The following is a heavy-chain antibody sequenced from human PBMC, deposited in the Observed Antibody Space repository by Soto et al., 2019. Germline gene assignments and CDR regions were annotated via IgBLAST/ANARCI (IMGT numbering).Heavy chain of an antibody. V-gene: IGHV3-21*01. J-gene: IGHJ6*02. CDR1: GFTFSSYS. CDR3: ASSNNGALHGDWDYYGMDV. Sequence: GGSLRLSCAASGFTFSSYSMNWVRQAPGKGLEWVSSISSSSSYIYYADSVKGRFTISRDNAKNSLYLQMNSLRAEDTAVYYCASSNNGALHGDWDYYGMDVWGQGTTVTVSS. CDR2: ISSSSSYI. D-gene: IGHD2-8*01.